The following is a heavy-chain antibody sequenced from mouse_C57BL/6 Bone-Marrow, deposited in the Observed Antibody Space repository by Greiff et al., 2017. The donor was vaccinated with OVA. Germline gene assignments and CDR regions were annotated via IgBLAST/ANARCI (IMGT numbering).Heavy chain of an antibody. CDR3: ARSTPYVGYLAY. CDR2: INPYNGGT. V-gene: IGHV1-19*01. Sequence: EVKLQQSGPVLVKPGASVKMSCKASGYTFTDYYMNWVKQSHGKSLEWIGVINPYNGGTSYNQKFKGKATLTVDKSSSTAYMELNSLTSEDSAVYYCARSTPYVGYLAYWGQGTLVTVSA. D-gene: IGHD2-3*01. J-gene: IGHJ3*01. CDR1: GYTFTDYY.